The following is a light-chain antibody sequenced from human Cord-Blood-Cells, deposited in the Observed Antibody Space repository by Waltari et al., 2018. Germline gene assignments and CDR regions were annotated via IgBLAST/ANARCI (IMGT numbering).Light chain of an antibody. CDR2: EVS. Sequence: QSALPQPAPVSWSPAQSITIHCTRTSSDVVGYNYVSWYQQHPGKAPKLMIYEVSNRPSGVSNRFSGSKSGNTASLTISGLQAEDEADYYCSSYTSSSTVVFGGGTKLTVL. J-gene: IGLJ2*01. V-gene: IGLV2-14*01. CDR3: SSYTSSSTVV. CDR1: SSDVVGYNY.